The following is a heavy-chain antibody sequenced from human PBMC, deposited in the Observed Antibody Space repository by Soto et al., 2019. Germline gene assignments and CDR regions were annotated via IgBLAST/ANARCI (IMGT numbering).Heavy chain of an antibody. CDR3: ARDFEAGGYLVGGFDY. D-gene: IGHD3-10*01. Sequence: QVQLVQSGTEVKKPGASVKVSCKASGYTFTRFGINWVRQAPGQGLEWMGWISGHNGNTHSAQNFQGRVTVTTDTSTSTAYMELRSRRSDDTAVYYCARDFEAGGYLVGGFDYWGQGTLVTVSS. CDR1: GYTFTRFG. V-gene: IGHV1-18*01. CDR2: ISGHNGNT. J-gene: IGHJ4*02.